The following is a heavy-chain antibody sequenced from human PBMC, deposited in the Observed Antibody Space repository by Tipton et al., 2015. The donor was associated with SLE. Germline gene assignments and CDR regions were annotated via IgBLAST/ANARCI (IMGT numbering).Heavy chain of an antibody. CDR2: IYYSGST. CDR1: GGSISSSSYY. CDR3: ARLIWFGELGAFDI. Sequence: TLSLTCTVSGGSISSSSYYWGWIRQPPGKGLEWIGGIYYSGSTNYNPSLKSRVTISVDTSKNQFSLKLSSVTAADTAVYYCARLIWFGELGAFDIWGQGTMVTVSS. D-gene: IGHD3-10*01. J-gene: IGHJ3*02. V-gene: IGHV4-39*07.